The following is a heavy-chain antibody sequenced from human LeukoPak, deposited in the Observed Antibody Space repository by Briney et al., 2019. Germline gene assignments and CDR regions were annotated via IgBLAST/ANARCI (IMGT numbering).Heavy chain of an antibody. CDR1: GYSFTSYW. J-gene: IGHJ4*02. CDR2: IYPGDSDT. Sequence: GESLKISCKGSGYSFTSYWIGWVRQMPGKGLEWMGIIYPGDSDTRYSPSFQGQVTISADKSISTAYLQWSSLKASDTAMYYCARRQYYYDSSGYHYAFDYWGQGTLVTVSS. V-gene: IGHV5-51*01. D-gene: IGHD3-22*01. CDR3: ARRQYYYDSSGYHYAFDY.